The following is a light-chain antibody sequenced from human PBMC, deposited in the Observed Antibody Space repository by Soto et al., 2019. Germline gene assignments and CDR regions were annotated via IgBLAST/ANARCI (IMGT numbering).Light chain of an antibody. CDR2: LNSDGSH. V-gene: IGLV4-69*01. J-gene: IGLJ2*01. CDR1: SGHSNYA. CDR3: QTWGSGIVV. Sequence: QAVLTQSPSASASLGASVKLTCTLSSGHSNYAIAWHQQQSEKGPRYLMKLNSDGSHSKGDGIPDRFSGSSSGAERYLTISSLKSEDEADYYCQTWGSGIVVFGGGTKLTV.